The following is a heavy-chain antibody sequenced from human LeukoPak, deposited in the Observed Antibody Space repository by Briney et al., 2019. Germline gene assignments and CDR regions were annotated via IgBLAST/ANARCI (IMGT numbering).Heavy chain of an antibody. Sequence: PGGSLRLSCAASGFTFSNAWMSWVRQAPGKGLEWVGRIKSKTDGGTTDYAAPVKGRFTISRDDSKNTLCLQMNSLKTEDTAVYYCTTSITMIVVVKESRDYWGQGTLVTVSS. CDR1: GFTFSNAW. D-gene: IGHD3-22*01. CDR2: IKSKTDGGTT. CDR3: TTSITMIVVVKESRDY. J-gene: IGHJ4*02. V-gene: IGHV3-15*01.